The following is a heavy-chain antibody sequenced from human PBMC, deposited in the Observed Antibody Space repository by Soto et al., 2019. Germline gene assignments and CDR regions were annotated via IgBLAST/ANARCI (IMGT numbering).Heavy chain of an antibody. Sequence: VKVSCKTSGFTFSNFAVPSVRQARGQGPEWIGWIVVGSGKTDYAQKFRERVTMTRDMSTTTAYLELSSLKSEDTAVYYCAASYYYDSSGYLHLDYWGQGTQLTASS. D-gene: IGHD3-22*01. J-gene: IGHJ4*02. CDR1: GFTFSNFA. CDR3: AASYYYDSSGYLHLDY. CDR2: IVVGSGKT. V-gene: IGHV1-58*01.